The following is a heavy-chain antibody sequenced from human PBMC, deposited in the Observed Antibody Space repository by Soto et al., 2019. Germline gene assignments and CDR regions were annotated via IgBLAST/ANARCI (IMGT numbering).Heavy chain of an antibody. J-gene: IGHJ4*02. CDR2: IYYSGST. D-gene: IGHD4-17*01. CDR3: AGDYGDYSFFFDY. Sequence: SETLSLTCTVSGGSISSSSYYWGWIRQPPGKGLEWIGSIYYSGSTYYNPSLKSRVTISVDTSKNQFFLTLRSVTAADTAVYYCAGDYGDYSFFFDYWGQGALVTVSS. V-gene: IGHV4-39*07. CDR1: GGSISSSSYY.